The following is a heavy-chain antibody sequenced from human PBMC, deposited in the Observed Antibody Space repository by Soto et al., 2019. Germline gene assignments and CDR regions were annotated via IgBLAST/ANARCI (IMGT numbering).Heavy chain of an antibody. V-gene: IGHV3-53*05. D-gene: IGHD3-22*01. CDR1: GFTVSSNY. CDR3: ARDYYKYYDSSGYYRSPAY. J-gene: IGHJ4*02. Sequence: GGSLRLSCAASGFTVSSNYMSWVRQAPGKGLEWVSVFYSGNNTYYADFVKGRFTISRDNSRNTLFLQMNSLRAEDTAVYYCARDYYKYYDSSGYYRSPAYWGQGTLVTVSS. CDR2: FYSGNNT.